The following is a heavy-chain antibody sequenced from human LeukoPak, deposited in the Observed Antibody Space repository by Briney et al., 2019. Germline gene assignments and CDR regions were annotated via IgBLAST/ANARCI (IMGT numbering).Heavy chain of an antibody. CDR1: GFTFDDYA. J-gene: IGHJ4*02. V-gene: IGHV3-9*01. CDR3: ARASSSSPGY. CDR2: ISWNSGSI. D-gene: IGHD6-6*01. Sequence: GRSLRLSCAASGFTFDDYAMHWVRQAPGKGLEWVSGISWNSGSIGYADSVKGRFTISRDNAKNSLYLQMNSLRAEDTAVYYCARASSSSPGYWGQGTLVTVSS.